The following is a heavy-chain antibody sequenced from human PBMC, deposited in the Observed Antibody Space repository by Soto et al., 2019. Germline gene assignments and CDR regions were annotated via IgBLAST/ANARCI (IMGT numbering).Heavy chain of an antibody. CDR1: GYTFTSYY. J-gene: IGHJ6*02. V-gene: IGHV1-46*01. CDR3: AVGGNYLSMDV. CDR2: INPDGGGT. D-gene: IGHD4-4*01. Sequence: QVQLVQSGAEVKKPGASVKVSCKASGYTFTSYYMHWVRLAPGQGLEWMGIINPDGGGTSYAQQFQGRVIMTRDTSTSTVYMEMSSLRSEDTAVYYCAVGGNYLSMDVWDQGTTVTVSS.